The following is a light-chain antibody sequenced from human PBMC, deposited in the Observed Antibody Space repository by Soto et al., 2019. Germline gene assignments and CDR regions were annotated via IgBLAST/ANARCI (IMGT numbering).Light chain of an antibody. CDR2: AVA. CDR3: CSYAGDYTVV. CDR1: SSDVGGYNY. J-gene: IGLJ2*01. V-gene: IGLV2-11*01. Sequence: QSALTQPRSVSGSPGQSVTISCTGTSSDVGGYNYVSWYQHHPGRAPKLMIYAVAKRPSGIPDRFSGSKSGNTASLTISGLRAEDEANYYCCSYAGDYTVVFGGGTKLTVL.